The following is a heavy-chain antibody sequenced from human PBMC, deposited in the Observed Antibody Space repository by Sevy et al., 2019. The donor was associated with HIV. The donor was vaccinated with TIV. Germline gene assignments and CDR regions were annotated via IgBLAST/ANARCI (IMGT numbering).Heavy chain of an antibody. J-gene: IGHJ4*02. D-gene: IGHD6-13*01. CDR3: VRAIATVDSF. V-gene: IGHV3-7*01. CDR1: GFSVSSNY. Sequence: GGSLRLSCAASGFSVSSNYMSWVRQAPGKGLEWVANINQDASVNYYADSVKGRFTISRDNARNLVSLQMNILRVEDTALYYCVRAIATVDSFWGQGTLVTVSS. CDR2: INQDASVN.